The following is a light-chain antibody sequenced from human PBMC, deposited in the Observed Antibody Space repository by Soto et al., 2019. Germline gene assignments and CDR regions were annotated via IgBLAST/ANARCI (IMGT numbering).Light chain of an antibody. V-gene: IGKV1-5*03. Sequence: DTQTILSPSIQSASIGDKVTITCRVCQSINIWLAWYQQKPGRAPKLLIYKASTLESGVPSRFSGSVSGTEFTLTRSSLQPDDVTTYCCQQYNSSSITFGRGTRLDI. J-gene: IGKJ5*01. CDR2: KAS. CDR3: QQYNSSSIT. CDR1: QSINIW.